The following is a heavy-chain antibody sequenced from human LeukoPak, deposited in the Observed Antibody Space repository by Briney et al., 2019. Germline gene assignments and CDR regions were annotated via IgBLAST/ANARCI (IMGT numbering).Heavy chain of an antibody. V-gene: IGHV3-53*01. J-gene: IGHJ4*02. CDR2: IYSGGST. CDR1: GFTVSSNY. CDR3: ARGADGDYFDY. Sequence: GGSLRLSCAASGFTVSSNYMSWVRQAPGKGLEWVSVIYSGGSTYYADSVKGRFTISRDNSKNTLYLQMNSLRAEDTAVYYCARGADGDYFDYWSQGTLVTVSS. D-gene: IGHD4-17*01.